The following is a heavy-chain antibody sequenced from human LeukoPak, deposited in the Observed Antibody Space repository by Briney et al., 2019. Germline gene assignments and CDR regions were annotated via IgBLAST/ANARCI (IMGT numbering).Heavy chain of an antibody. CDR1: GFTFSSYG. CDR3: AKLAGGYCSGGSCRSKYYYYGMDV. D-gene: IGHD2-15*01. J-gene: IGHJ6*02. CDR2: ISYDGSNK. Sequence: GGSLRLSCAASGFTFSSYGMHWVRQAPGKGLEWVAVISYDGSNKYYADSVKGRFTISRDNSKNTLYLQMNSLRAEDTAVYYCAKLAGGYCSGGSCRSKYYYYGMDVWGQGTTVTVSS. V-gene: IGHV3-30*18.